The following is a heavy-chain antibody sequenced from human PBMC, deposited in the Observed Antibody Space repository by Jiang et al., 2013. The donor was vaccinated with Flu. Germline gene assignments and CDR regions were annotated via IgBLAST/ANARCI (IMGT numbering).Heavy chain of an antibody. J-gene: IGHJ6*02. CDR2: IIPIFGTA. CDR3: ARDSCSSTSCSYGMDV. Sequence: SGAEVKKPGSSVKVSCKASGGTFSSYAISWVRQAPGPGLEWMGGIIPIFGTANYAQKFQGRVTITADKSTSTAYMELSSLRSEDTAVYYCARDSCSSTSCSYGMDVWGQGTTVTVSS. CDR1: GGTFSSYA. D-gene: IGHD2-2*01. V-gene: IGHV1-69*06.